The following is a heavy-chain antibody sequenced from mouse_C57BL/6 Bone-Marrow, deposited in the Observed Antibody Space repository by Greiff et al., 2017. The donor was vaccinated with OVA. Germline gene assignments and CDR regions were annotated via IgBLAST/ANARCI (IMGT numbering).Heavy chain of an antibody. Sequence: QVQLQQSGAELVRPGASVKLSCKASGYTFTSYGISWVKQRTGQGLELIGEIYPRSGNTYYNEKFKGKATLTADKSSSTAYRELRSLTSEDSAVYFCARSDDYGGWGQGTTLTVSS. J-gene: IGHJ2*01. V-gene: IGHV1-81*01. CDR2: IYPRSGNT. CDR3: ARSDDYGG. CDR1: GYTFTSYG. D-gene: IGHD2-4*01.